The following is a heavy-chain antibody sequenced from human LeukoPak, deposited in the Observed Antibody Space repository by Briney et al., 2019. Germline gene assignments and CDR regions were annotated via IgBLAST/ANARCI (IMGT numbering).Heavy chain of an antibody. Sequence: GRSLRLSCAASGFTFSSYAMHWVRQAPGKGLEWVAVISYDGSNKYYADSVKGRFTISRDNSKNTLYLQMNSLRAEATAVYYCARHHYGSGSDDAFDIWGQGTMVTVSS. CDR3: ARHHYGSGSDDAFDI. CDR1: GFTFSSYA. J-gene: IGHJ3*02. CDR2: ISYDGSNK. D-gene: IGHD3-10*01. V-gene: IGHV3-30*04.